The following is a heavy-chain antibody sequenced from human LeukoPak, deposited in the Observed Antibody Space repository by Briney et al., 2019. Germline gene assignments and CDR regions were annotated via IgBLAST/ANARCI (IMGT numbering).Heavy chain of an antibody. D-gene: IGHD2-15*01. CDR2: ISPTTGGT. Sequence: ASVKVSCKASGYTFTGSYMHWVRQAPGQGLEWVGWISPTTGGTNYAQKFQGRVTMTRDTSISTDYMELSRLRSDDTAVYYCARDRDGGSEVAGNFWGQGALVTV. CDR3: ARDRDGGSEVAGNF. V-gene: IGHV1-2*02. J-gene: IGHJ4*02. CDR1: GYTFTGSY.